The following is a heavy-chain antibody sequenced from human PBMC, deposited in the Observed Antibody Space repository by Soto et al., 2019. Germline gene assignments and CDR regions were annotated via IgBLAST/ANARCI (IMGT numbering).Heavy chain of an antibody. Sequence: SETLSLTCAVSGGSISSSNWWSWVRQPPGKGLEWIGEIYHSGSTNYNPSLKSRVTISVDKSKNQFSLKLSSVTAADTAVYYCARHSGELGYCSGGSCYEGDYYYGMDVWGQGTTVTVSS. CDR1: GGSISSSNW. V-gene: IGHV4-4*02. D-gene: IGHD2-15*01. J-gene: IGHJ6*02. CDR3: ARHSGELGYCSGGSCYEGDYYYGMDV. CDR2: IYHSGST.